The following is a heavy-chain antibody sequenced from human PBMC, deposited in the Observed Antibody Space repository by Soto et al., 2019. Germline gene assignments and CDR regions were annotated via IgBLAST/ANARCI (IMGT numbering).Heavy chain of an antibody. D-gene: IGHD2-8*01. CDR2: IYYSGST. J-gene: IGHJ4*02. V-gene: IGHV4-39*01. Sequence: SETLSLTCTVSGGSISSSSYYWGWIRQPPGKGLEWIGSIYYSGSTYYNPSLKSRVTISVDTSKNQFSLKLSSVTAADTAVYFFARGIVLMVCAIEHFDFRGQGTLVTGFS. CDR1: GGSISSSSYY. CDR3: ARGIVLMVCAIEHFDF.